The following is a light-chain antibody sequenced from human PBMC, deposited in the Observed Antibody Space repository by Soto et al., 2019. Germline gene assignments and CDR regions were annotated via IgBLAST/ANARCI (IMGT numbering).Light chain of an antibody. Sequence: DIQMTQSPSTLAASVGDRVTITCRASQSINNWLAWYQQRPGKAPKILIHDASNLESGVPSRFSGSGSGTDFTLTISSLQPEDIATYYCQQYDNLPLFTFGPGTKVDIK. V-gene: IGKV1-5*01. CDR2: DAS. CDR3: QQYDNLPLFT. J-gene: IGKJ3*01. CDR1: QSINNW.